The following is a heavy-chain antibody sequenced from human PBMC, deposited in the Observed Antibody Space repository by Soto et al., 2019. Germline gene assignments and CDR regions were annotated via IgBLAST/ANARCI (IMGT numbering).Heavy chain of an antibody. V-gene: IGHV3-7*04. D-gene: IGHD3-22*01. J-gene: IGHJ3*02. Sequence: GGSLRLSCAASGFTFSRYWMSGVRQDPGKGLEWVANIKPDGSEKWYVDSVKGRFTISRDNAKNSLYLQMNSLKAEDTAVYYCARGDYYDTSGPFSDAFDIWGQGTMVTVSS. CDR2: IKPDGSEK. CDR1: GFTFSRYW. CDR3: ARGDYYDTSGPFSDAFDI.